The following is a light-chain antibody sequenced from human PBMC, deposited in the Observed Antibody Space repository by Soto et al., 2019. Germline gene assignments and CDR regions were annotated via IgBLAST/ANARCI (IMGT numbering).Light chain of an antibody. CDR2: EVS. CDR3: SSYTSSSTYV. V-gene: IGLV2-14*01. CDR1: SSDVGGYNY. Sequence: QSALTQPASVSGSPRQSIAISCTGTSSDVGGYNYVSWYQQHPGKAPKLMISEVSNRPSGVSNPFPGSKSGNTASLTISGLQAEVEADYYCSSYTSSSTYVFGTGTKLTVL. J-gene: IGLJ1*01.